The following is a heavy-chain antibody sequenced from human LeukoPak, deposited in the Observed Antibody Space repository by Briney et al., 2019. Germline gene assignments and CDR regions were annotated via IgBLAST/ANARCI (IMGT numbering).Heavy chain of an antibody. V-gene: IGHV1-2*02. D-gene: IGHD6-13*01. CDR3: ARGYGIAAPDFFDC. CDR2: INPNSGAA. Sequence: ASVKVSCKASGYTFTGYYIHWVRQAPGQGLEWMGWINPNSGAANYAQKFQGRVTMTGDTSISAAYMEPSRLRSDDTAVYYCARGYGIAAPDFFDCWGQGTLVTVSS. CDR1: GYTFTGYY. J-gene: IGHJ4*02.